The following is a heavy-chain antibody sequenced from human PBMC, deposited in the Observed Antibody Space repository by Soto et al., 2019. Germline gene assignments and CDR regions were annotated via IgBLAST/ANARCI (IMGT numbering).Heavy chain of an antibody. Sequence: QVQLVQSGAEVKKPGASVKVSCKASGYTFTSYGISWVRQAPGQGLEWMGWISAYNGNTNYAQKLQGRVTMTTDTSTSTAYMELRSLRSDDTAVYYCAGFRVAARPADYYSGMAVWGHGTTVTVSS. V-gene: IGHV1-18*01. J-gene: IGHJ6*02. CDR3: AGFRVAARPADYYSGMAV. D-gene: IGHD6-6*01. CDR1: GYTFTSYG. CDR2: ISAYNGNT.